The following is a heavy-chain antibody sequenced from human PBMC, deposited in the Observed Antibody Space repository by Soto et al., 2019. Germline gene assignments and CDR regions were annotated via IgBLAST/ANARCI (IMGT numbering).Heavy chain of an antibody. CDR3: ARQPGIVAPWPLPDYYYMDV. V-gene: IGHV4-59*08. J-gene: IGHJ6*03. CDR1: GGPISSYY. D-gene: IGHD5-12*01. Sequence: LSLTCTVSGGPISSYYWSWIRQPPGKGLEWIGYIYYSGSTNYNPSLKSRVTISVDTSKNQFSLKLSSVTAADTAVYYCARQPGIVAPWPLPDYYYMDVWGKGTTVTVSS. CDR2: IYYSGST.